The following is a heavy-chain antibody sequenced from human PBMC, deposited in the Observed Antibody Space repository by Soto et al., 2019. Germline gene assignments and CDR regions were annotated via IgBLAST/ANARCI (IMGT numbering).Heavy chain of an antibody. V-gene: IGHV4-61*01. CDR3: ARGHNWNYRKANGWFDP. CDR2: IYYSGST. J-gene: IGHJ5*02. Sequence: PSETLSLTCTVSGGSVSSGSYYWSRIRKPPGKGLEWIGYIYYSGSTNYNPSLKSRVTISVDTSKNQFSLKLSSVTAADTAVYYCARGHNWNYRKANGWFDPWGQGTLVTVSS. CDR1: GGSVSSGSYY. D-gene: IGHD1-7*01.